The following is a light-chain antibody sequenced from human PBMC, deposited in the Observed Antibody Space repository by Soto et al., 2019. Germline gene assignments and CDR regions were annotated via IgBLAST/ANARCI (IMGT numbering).Light chain of an antibody. Sequence: EIVLTQSPGNLSLSPGERATLSCRASQSVRSSHLVWYQQKPGQAPRLLVYGASSRAIGIPDRFSGSGSGTDFTLTIIRLEPEDFALYYCQYYYGSSPLTFGGGTKVEIK. V-gene: IGKV3-20*01. CDR1: QSVRSSH. CDR2: GAS. J-gene: IGKJ4*01. CDR3: QYYYGSSPLT.